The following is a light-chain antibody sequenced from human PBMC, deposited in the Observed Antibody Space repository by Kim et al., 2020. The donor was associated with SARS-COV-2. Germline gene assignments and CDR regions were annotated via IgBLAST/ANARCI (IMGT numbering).Light chain of an antibody. CDR2: GAS. CDR1: QSVSSSY. V-gene: IGKV3-20*01. J-gene: IGKJ2*02. CDR3: QQYGSSRT. Sequence: SLSPGERATLSCRASQSVSSSYLAWYQQKPGQAPRLLIYGASCRATGIPDRFSGSGSGTNFTLTISRLEPEDFAVYYCQQYGSSRTFGQGTKLEI.